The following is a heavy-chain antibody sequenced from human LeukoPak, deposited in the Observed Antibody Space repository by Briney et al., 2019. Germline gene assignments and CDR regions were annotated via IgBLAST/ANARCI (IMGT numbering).Heavy chain of an antibody. CDR3: AELGITMIGGV. Sequence: PGGSLRLSCAASGFTFSSYGMNWVRQAPGKGREGFSYISSSGSTIYYADSVKGRFTISRDNAKNSLYLQMNSLRAEDTAVYYCAELGITMIGGVWGKGTTVTISS. V-gene: IGHV3-48*03. CDR2: ISSSGSTI. D-gene: IGHD3-10*02. CDR1: GFTFSSYG. J-gene: IGHJ6*04.